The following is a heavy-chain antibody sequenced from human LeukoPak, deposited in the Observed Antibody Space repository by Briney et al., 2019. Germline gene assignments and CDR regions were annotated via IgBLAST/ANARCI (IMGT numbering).Heavy chain of an antibody. D-gene: IGHD3-10*01. CDR2: ISRSSSQI. CDR3: ARAPNFRGDPRGGYYMDV. J-gene: IGHJ6*03. Sequence: AGGSLRLSCAASGFTFSSYVMNWVRQAPGKGLQWVSSISRSSSQIYYGDSVKGRFTIYRENANNPLYLQMNNLSPDDTAVYYCARAPNFRGDPRGGYYMDVWGKGTTVTVSS. CDR1: GFTFSSYV. V-gene: IGHV3-21*01.